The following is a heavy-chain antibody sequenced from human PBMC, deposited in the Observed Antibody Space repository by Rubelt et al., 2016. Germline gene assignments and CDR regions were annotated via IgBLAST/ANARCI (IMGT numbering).Heavy chain of an antibody. J-gene: IGHJ3*02. CDR1: GFTVSSNS. CDR2: IYSGDTT. D-gene: IGHD3-10*01. V-gene: IGHV3-53*01. CDR3: ARGGYGSEEASDELDI. Sequence: EVQLVESGGGLIQPGESLRLSCAASGFTVSSNSMSWVRQAPGKGLEWVSVIYSGDTTKYAASVKGRFTISMDTSKNTLYLEMNSLRVEDTAVYYCARGGYGSEEASDELDIWGQGTMVTVSS.